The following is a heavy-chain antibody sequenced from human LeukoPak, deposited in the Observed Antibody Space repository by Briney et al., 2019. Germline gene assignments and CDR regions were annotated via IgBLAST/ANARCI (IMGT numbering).Heavy chain of an antibody. J-gene: IGHJ4*02. CDR2: IIPIFGTA. V-gene: IGHV1-69*13. CDR1: GGTFSSYA. CDR3: ARGMWVQLWFSPSY. D-gene: IGHD5-18*01. Sequence: GASVKVSCKASGGTFSSYAISWVRQAPGQGLEWMGGIIPIFGTANYAQKFQGRVTITADESTSTAYMELSSLRSEDTAVYYCARGMWVQLWFSPSYWGQGTLVTVSS.